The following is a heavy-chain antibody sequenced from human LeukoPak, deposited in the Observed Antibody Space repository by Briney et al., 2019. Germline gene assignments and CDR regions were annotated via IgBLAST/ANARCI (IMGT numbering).Heavy chain of an antibody. CDR2: ISYSGST. Sequence: SQTLSLTSTVSGGSISSGDYYWSWIRQPPGKGLEWIGYISYSGSTYYNPSLKSRVTISVVTSKSQFSLKLSSVTAADTAVYYCARQLGFYYGMDVWGQGTTVTVYS. J-gene: IGHJ6*02. CDR3: ARQLGFYYGMDV. V-gene: IGHV4-30-4*01. CDR1: GGSISSGDYY. D-gene: IGHD6-6*01.